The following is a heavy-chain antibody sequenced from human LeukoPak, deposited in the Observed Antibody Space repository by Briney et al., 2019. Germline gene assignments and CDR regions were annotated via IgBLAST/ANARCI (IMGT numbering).Heavy chain of an antibody. CDR2: INSDGSST. V-gene: IGHV3-74*01. Sequence: GGSLRLSCAASGFTFSSSWMHWVRQAPGKGLVWVSRINSDGSSTSYADSVKGRFTISREDAKNSFYLQMNSLRAGDTAVYYCARGDCSGGSCSSMDVWGQGTTVTVSS. D-gene: IGHD2-15*01. J-gene: IGHJ6*02. CDR3: ARGDCSGGSCSSMDV. CDR1: GFTFSSSW.